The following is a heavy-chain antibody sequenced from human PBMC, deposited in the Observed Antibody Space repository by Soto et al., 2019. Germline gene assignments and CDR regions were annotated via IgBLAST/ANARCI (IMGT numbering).Heavy chain of an antibody. D-gene: IGHD3-22*01. CDR3: ARPLLEHYYDSGSWFDP. Sequence: ASVKVSCKASGYTFTSYGISWVRQAPGQGLEWMGWISAYNGNTNYAQKLQGRVTMTTDTSTSTAYMELRSLRSDDTAVYYCARPLLEHYYDSGSWFDPWGQRTLVTVSS. CDR2: ISAYNGNT. J-gene: IGHJ5*02. V-gene: IGHV1-18*01. CDR1: GYTFTSYG.